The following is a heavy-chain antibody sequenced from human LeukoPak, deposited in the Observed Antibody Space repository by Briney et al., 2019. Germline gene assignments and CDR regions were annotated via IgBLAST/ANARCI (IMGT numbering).Heavy chain of an antibody. CDR2: IRSSGSTI. J-gene: IGHJ4*02. Sequence: GGSLRLSCSASGFTFSSYAMNWVRQAPGKGLEWVSFIRSSGSTIYYADSVKGRFTISRDNAKNSLYLQMNNLRAEDTAVYYCARSGGLDYWGQGMLVAVSS. CDR3: ARSGGLDY. V-gene: IGHV3-48*03. CDR1: GFTFSSYA. D-gene: IGHD6-25*01.